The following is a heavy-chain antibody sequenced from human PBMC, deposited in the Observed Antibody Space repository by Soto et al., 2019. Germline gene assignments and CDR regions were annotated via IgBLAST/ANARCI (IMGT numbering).Heavy chain of an antibody. Sequence: QVQLVESGGGVAQPGRSLRLSCAASGFTLSSYAMHWVRQAPGKGLEWVAVISYDGSNKYYADSVKGRFTISRDNSKNTLYLQMNSLRAEDTAVYYCARVLPGDLYGFDYWGQGTLVTVSS. D-gene: IGHD2-2*02. CDR1: GFTLSSYA. CDR2: ISYDGSNK. J-gene: IGHJ4*02. CDR3: ARVLPGDLYGFDY. V-gene: IGHV3-30-3*01.